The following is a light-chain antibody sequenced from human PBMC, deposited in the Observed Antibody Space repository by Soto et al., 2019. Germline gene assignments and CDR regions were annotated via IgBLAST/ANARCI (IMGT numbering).Light chain of an antibody. V-gene: IGLV2-23*02. CDR2: EVS. Sequence: QSVLTQPASVSGSPGQSITISCTGTSSDVGSDNLVSWYQQHPGKAPKFIIYEVSQRPAGVSNRFSGSKSGNTAYLTISGLQAEDEADYYCCSYAGSITYVFRTGTKVPVL. CDR1: SSDVGSDNL. J-gene: IGLJ1*01. CDR3: CSYAGSITYV.